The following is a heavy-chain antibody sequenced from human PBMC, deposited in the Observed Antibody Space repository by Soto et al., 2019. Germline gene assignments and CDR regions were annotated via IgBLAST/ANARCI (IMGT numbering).Heavy chain of an antibody. CDR2: IIPTFGTA. V-gene: IGHV1-69*13. J-gene: IGHJ6*02. Sequence: SVKISCKASGRTFSSYAICWERQATGQGFERKGGIIPTFGTANYAQKFQVRVTITADESTSTAYMELSSLRSEDTAGYYCARAPSAYRSGWYVWYYGIDVWG. D-gene: IGHD6-19*01. CDR3: ARAPSAYRSGWYVWYYGIDV. CDR1: GRTFSSYA.